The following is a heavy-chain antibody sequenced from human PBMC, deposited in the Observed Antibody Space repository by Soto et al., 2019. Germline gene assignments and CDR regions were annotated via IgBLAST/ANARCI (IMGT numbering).Heavy chain of an antibody. V-gene: IGHV4-59*02. D-gene: IGHD2-15*01. J-gene: IGHJ4*02. CDR3: ARERSGSSHFDF. CDR1: GGSVTSYY. CDR2: IYSSGST. Sequence: PSETLSLTCTVSGGSVTSYYCNWIRHPPGQGLEWIGYIYSSGSTNYNPSLKSRLTISVDTSKNQFSLRLSSVTPADTAVYYCARERSGSSHFDFWGQGTLVTVSS.